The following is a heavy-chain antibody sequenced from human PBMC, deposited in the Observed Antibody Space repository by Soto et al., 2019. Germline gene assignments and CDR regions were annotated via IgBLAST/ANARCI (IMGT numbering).Heavy chain of an antibody. V-gene: IGHV4-4*02. CDR2: IYHSGST. CDR3: ARGGVSSTSCYFDY. D-gene: IGHD2-2*01. Sequence: TLSLTCAVSGGSISSSNWWSWVRQPPGKGLEWIGEIYHSGSTNYNPSLKSRVTISVDKSKNQFSRKLSSVTAADTAVYYCARGGVSSTSCYFDYWGQGTLVTVSS. J-gene: IGHJ4*02. CDR1: GGSISSSNW.